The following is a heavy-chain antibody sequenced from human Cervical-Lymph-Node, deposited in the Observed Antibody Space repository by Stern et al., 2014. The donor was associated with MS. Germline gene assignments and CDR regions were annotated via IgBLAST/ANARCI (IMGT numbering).Heavy chain of an antibody. CDR2: IHPSGSA. CDR3: ASGYRIFDY. J-gene: IGHJ4*02. D-gene: IGHD5-18*01. Sequence: VQLVESGPGLVRPSQTLSLTCTVSGGSISSGSDYWSWIRQPVGKGLEWIGRIHPSGSAFYPPSLKGRVTISTDTSMNQFSLELNSATAADTAIYYCASGYRIFDYWGQGILVTVSS. CDR1: GGSISSGSDY. V-gene: IGHV4-61*02.